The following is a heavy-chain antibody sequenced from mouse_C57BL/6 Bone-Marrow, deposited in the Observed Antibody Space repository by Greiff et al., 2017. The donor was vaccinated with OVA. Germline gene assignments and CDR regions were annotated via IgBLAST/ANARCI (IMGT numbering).Heavy chain of an antibody. J-gene: IGHJ2*01. V-gene: IGHV1-19*01. D-gene: IGHD1-1*01. CDR3: ARYVVVATESFDY. CDR1: GYTFTDYY. Sequence: VQLQQSGPVLVKPGASVKMSCKASGYTFTDYYMNWVKQSHGKSLEWIGVINPYNGGTSYNQKFKDKATMTVDKSSSTAYMELARLTSEDSAVYYCARYVVVATESFDYWGQGTTLTVSS. CDR2: INPYNGGT.